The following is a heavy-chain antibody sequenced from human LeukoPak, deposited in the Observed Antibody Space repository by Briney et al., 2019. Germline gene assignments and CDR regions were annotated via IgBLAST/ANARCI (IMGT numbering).Heavy chain of an antibody. D-gene: IGHD5-18*01. V-gene: IGHV3-23*01. CDR1: GFTFSSYA. CDR3: ARVDSYGPTFDY. Sequence: GGSLRLSCATSGFTFSSYAMSWVRQAPEKGLEWVSGIGASGGSTYYADSVKGRFTISRDNSKNTLYLQMNSLRADDTAVYYCARVDSYGPTFDYWGQGPLLTVSS. CDR2: IGASGGST. J-gene: IGHJ4*02.